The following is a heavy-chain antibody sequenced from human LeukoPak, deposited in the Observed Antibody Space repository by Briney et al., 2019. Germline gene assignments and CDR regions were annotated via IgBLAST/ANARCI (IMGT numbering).Heavy chain of an antibody. CDR1: GYTFTDYY. CDR2: INPNSGGT. J-gene: IGHJ4*02. Sequence: ASVKVSCKASGYTFTDYYMHWVRQAPGQGLEWMGWINPNSGGTNYAQKFQGRVTMTRDTAISTAYMELRRLRSDDTAVYYCARGYLYYYDVSGYPFDYWGQGTLVTGSS. V-gene: IGHV1-2*02. D-gene: IGHD3-22*01. CDR3: ARGYLYYYDVSGYPFDY.